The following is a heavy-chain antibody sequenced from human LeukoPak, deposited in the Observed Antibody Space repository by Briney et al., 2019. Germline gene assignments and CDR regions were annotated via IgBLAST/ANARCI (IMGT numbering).Heavy chain of an antibody. D-gene: IGHD2-15*01. Sequence: GSLRLSCAASGFTFSNYGMHWVRQAPGKGLEWIGEVNPSGSTNYNPSLKSRVTISVDTSKNQFSLKLSSVTAADTAVYYCARGQTGPRLHYWGQGTLVTVSS. J-gene: IGHJ4*02. CDR1: GFTFSNYG. CDR3: ARGQTGPRLHY. V-gene: IGHV4-34*01. CDR2: VNPSGST.